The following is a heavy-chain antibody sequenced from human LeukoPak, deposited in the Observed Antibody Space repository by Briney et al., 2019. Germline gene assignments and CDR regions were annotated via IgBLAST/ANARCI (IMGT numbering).Heavy chain of an antibody. J-gene: IGHJ4*02. CDR1: GFTFSSYW. CDR3: ARDFLTYYDSSGQGAYFDY. Sequence: AGGSLRLSCAASGFTFSSYWMSWVRQAPGKGLEWVANIKQDGSEKYYVDPVKGRFTISRDNAKNSLYLQMNSLRAEDTAVYYCARDFLTYYDSSGQGAYFDYWGQGTLVTVSS. V-gene: IGHV3-7*05. CDR2: IKQDGSEK. D-gene: IGHD3-22*01.